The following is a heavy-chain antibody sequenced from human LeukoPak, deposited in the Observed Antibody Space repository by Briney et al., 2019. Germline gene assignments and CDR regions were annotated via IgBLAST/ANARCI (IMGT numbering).Heavy chain of an antibody. CDR1: GGXINSYY. J-gene: IGHJ4*02. Sequence: SETLSLTCTVSGGXINSYYCSWIRQPAGKGLEWIGHIYSSGATNYNPSLKSRVTMSVDTSKNQFSLKLNSVTAADTAVYFCARVSSGWSYYFDYWGQGTLVTVSS. D-gene: IGHD6-19*01. V-gene: IGHV4-4*07. CDR3: ARVSSGWSYYFDY. CDR2: IYSSGAT.